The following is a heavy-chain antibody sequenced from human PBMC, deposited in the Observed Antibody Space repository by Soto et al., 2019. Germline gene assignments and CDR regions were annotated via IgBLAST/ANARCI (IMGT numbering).Heavy chain of an antibody. V-gene: IGHV4-30-4*01. J-gene: IGHJ4*02. CDR2: SYYNGST. CDR1: GVSYDYY. D-gene: IGHD4-17*01. Sequence: QVQLQESGPGQVRTSQTLSLTCTVSGVSYDYYWSWIRQSPGKGLEWIGYSYYNGSTYYNPSLKSRVTISVDTSRSQFSLKLRSVTAADTAVYYCARGAVDMTSHYDVWGQGTLVTVSS. CDR3: ARGAVDMTSHYDV.